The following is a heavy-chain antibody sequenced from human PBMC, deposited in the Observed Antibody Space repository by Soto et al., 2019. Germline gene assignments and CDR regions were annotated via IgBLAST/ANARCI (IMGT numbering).Heavy chain of an antibody. J-gene: IGHJ4*02. CDR2: INPILSMS. D-gene: IGHD3-10*01. Sequence: QVQLVQSGAEVKKPGSPVRVSCKASGDTFSFYSINWVRQAPGLGLEWMGRINPILSMSNYAQRFQGRVTVTADKSTSTAYMELSSLRSEDTAMYYCASSYGSGYRAFDYWGQGALVTVSS. CDR3: ASSYGSGYRAFDY. CDR1: GDTFSFYS. V-gene: IGHV1-69*02.